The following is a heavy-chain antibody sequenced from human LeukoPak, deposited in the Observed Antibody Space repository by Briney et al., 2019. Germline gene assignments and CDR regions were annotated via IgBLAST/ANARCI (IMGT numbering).Heavy chain of an antibody. J-gene: IGHJ4*02. Sequence: PGRSLRLSCAASGFTFSSYAMHWVRQAPGKGLEWVAVISYDGSNKYYADSVKGRFTISRDNSKNTLYLQMNSLRPEDTAVYYCARDSLSPDFWSGYYPDWGQGTLVTVSS. V-gene: IGHV3-30*01. CDR3: ARDSLSPDFWSGYYPD. CDR2: ISYDGSNK. CDR1: GFTFSSYA. D-gene: IGHD3-3*01.